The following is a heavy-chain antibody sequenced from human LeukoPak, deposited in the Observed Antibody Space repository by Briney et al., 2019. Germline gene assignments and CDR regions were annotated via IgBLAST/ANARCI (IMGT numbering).Heavy chain of an antibody. CDR2: INPNSGGT. CDR3: ARGQIVVVPAAKVRSQSFDY. CDR1: GYTFTGYY. Sequence: GASVKVSCKASGYTFTGYYMHWVRQAPGQGLEWMGWINPNSGGTNYAQKFQGRVTMTRDTSISTAYMELSRLRSDDTAVYYCARGQIVVVPAAKVRSQSFDYWGQGTLVTVSS. J-gene: IGHJ4*02. D-gene: IGHD2-2*01. V-gene: IGHV1-2*02.